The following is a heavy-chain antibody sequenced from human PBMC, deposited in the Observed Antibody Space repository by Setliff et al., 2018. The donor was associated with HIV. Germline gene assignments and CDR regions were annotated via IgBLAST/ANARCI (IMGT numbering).Heavy chain of an antibody. CDR1: GESLSGGY. J-gene: IGHJ4*02. CDR2: IYYSGSTS. Sequence: PSETLSLTCAVSGESLSGGYWSWIRQPPGKGLEWIGSIYYSGSTSYYNPSLKSRVTISVVTSKSHFSLKMTSVTAADTAIYYCARGALSLTMTKLLSFFDSWGQGTQVTVSS. D-gene: IGHD3-22*01. CDR3: ARGALSLTMTKLLSFFDS. V-gene: IGHV4-34*01.